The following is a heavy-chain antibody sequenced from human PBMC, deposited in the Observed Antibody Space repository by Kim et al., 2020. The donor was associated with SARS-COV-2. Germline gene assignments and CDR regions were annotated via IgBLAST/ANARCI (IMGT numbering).Heavy chain of an antibody. J-gene: IGHJ6*02. CDR1: GVSFSGYY. CDR3: ARAAGYYYGSGSYYRPRYGMDV. D-gene: IGHD3-10*01. Sequence: SETLSLTCAVYGVSFSGYYWSWIRQPPGKGLEWIGEINHSGSTNYNPSLKSRVTISVDTSKNQFSLKLSSVTAADTAVYYCARAAGYYYGSGSYYRPRYGMDVWGQGTTVTVSS. CDR2: INHSGST. V-gene: IGHV4-34*01.